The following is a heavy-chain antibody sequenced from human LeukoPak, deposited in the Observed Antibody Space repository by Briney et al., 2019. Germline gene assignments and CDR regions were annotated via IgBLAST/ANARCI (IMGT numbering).Heavy chain of an antibody. CDR1: GVSIGSGGYY. CDR3: ARESNNCSGGSCHTADAFDI. Sequence: PSETLSLTCTVSGVSIGSGGYYWSWIRQHPGKGLEWIGYIYYSGSTYYNPSLKSRVTISVDTSKNQFSLKLSSVTAADTAVYYCARESNNCSGGSCHTADAFDIWGQGTMVTVSS. D-gene: IGHD2-15*01. J-gene: IGHJ3*02. V-gene: IGHV4-31*03. CDR2: IYYSGST.